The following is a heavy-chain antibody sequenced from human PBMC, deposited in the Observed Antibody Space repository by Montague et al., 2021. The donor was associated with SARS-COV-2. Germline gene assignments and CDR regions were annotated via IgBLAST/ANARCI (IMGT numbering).Heavy chain of an antibody. CDR3: ARAGGFDNSGYVGRLRMYYFDY. D-gene: IGHD3-22*01. J-gene: IGHJ4*02. V-gene: IGHV4-39*07. CDR2: IYYTGSR. Sequence: SETLSLTCTVSGASIRSSDHYWGWIRQPPGKGLEWIGSIYYTGSRCYTPSLTSRLTISVDTSRYQFSLELTSVTAADTAIYYCARAGGFDNSGYVGRLRMYYFDYWGQGLLVTVSS. CDR1: GASIRSSDHY.